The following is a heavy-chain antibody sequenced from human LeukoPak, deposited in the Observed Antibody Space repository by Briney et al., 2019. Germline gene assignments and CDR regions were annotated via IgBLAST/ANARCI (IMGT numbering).Heavy chain of an antibody. V-gene: IGHV3-23*01. CDR1: GFTFSSYA. Sequence: GGSLRLSCAASGFTFSSYAMSWVRQAPGKGLEWVSAISGSGGSTYYADSVKGRFTISRDNSKNTLYLQMNSLRAEDTAVYYCARSLYGGPQRGSDYWGQGTLVTVSS. CDR3: ARSLYGGPQRGSDY. D-gene: IGHD4-23*01. CDR2: ISGSGGST. J-gene: IGHJ4*02.